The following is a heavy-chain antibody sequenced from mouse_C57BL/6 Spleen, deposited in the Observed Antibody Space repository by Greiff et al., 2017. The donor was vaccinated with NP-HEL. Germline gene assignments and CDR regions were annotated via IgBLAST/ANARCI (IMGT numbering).Heavy chain of an antibody. CDR1: GYTFTSYW. D-gene: IGHD2-4*01. V-gene: IGHV1-55*01. CDR3: ARDDYDEEGFDY. CDR2: IYPGSGST. J-gene: IGHJ2*01. Sequence: QVQLQQPGAELVKPGASVKMSCKASGYTFTSYWITWVKQRPGQGLEWIGDIYPGSGSTNYNEKFKSKATLTVDTSSSTAYMQLSSLTSEDSAVYYCARDDYDEEGFDYWGQGTTLTVSS.